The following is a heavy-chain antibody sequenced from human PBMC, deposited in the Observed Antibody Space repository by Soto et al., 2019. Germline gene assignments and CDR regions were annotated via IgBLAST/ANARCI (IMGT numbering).Heavy chain of an antibody. CDR2: IYTGGST. V-gene: IGHV3-66*01. CDR3: ARNSYLDC. D-gene: IGHD3-16*02. Sequence: EVQLVESGGGLVQPGESLTLSCAASGFTVSSNYMSWVRQAPGKGLEWVSVIYTGGSTYYADSVKGRFTIYRDNSKNRLYLQRDSLRDEDTAVYYCARNSYLDCWGQGTLVTVSS. CDR1: GFTVSSNY. J-gene: IGHJ4*02.